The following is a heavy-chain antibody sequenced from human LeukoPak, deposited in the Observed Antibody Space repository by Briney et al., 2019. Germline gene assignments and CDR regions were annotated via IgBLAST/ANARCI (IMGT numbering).Heavy chain of an antibody. CDR3: ASIAGYCSGGSCPGNDY. CDR1: KFTFTNYA. D-gene: IGHD2-15*01. V-gene: IGHV3-74*01. Sequence: PGGSLRLSCAASKFTFTNYAMSWVRQAPGKGLVWVSRINSDGSSTSYADSVKGRFTISRDNAKNTLYLQMNSLRAEDTAVYYCASIAGYCSGGSCPGNDYWGQGTLVTVSS. J-gene: IGHJ4*02. CDR2: INSDGSST.